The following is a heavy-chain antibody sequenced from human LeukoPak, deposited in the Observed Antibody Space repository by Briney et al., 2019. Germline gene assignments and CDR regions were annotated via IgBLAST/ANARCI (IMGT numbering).Heavy chain of an antibody. CDR2: ISSNGGST. CDR3: VSAITVGGVLDPRNAFDI. Sequence: GGSLRLSCSASGFTFSSYAMHWVRQAPGKGLEYVSAISSNGGSTYYADSVKVRFTISRDNSKNTLFLQLSSPRAEDTAVYYCVSAITVGGVLDPRNAFDIWGQGTMVTVSS. CDR1: GFTFSSYA. V-gene: IGHV3-64D*09. J-gene: IGHJ3*02. D-gene: IGHD3-16*02.